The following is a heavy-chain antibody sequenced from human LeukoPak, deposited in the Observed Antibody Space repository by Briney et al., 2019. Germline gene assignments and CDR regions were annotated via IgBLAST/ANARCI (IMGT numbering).Heavy chain of an antibody. J-gene: IGHJ6*03. V-gene: IGHV4-59*12. Sequence: SETLSLTCTVSGGSISSYYWSWIRQPPGKGLEWIGYIYYSGSTNYNPSLKSRVTISGDTSKNQFSLKLSSVTAADTAVYYCARLHYGGNYGYYYYYMDVCGKGTTVTISS. D-gene: IGHD4-23*01. CDR2: IYYSGST. CDR3: ARLHYGGNYGYYYYYMDV. CDR1: GGSISSYY.